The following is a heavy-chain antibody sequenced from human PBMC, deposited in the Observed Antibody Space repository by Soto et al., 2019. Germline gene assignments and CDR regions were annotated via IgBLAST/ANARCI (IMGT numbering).Heavy chain of an antibody. V-gene: IGHV4-59*01. CDR1: GGSISSYY. D-gene: IGHD3-16*01. CDR3: ARLGRWTNGFDP. J-gene: IGHJ5*02. CDR2: IYYSGST. Sequence: QVQLQESGPGLVKPSETLSLTCTVSGGSISSYYWSWIRQPPGKGLEWIGYIYYSGSTNYNPSLKSRVTRSVDTSKNQFSLKLSSVTAADTAVYYCARLGRWTNGFDPWGQGTLVTVSS.